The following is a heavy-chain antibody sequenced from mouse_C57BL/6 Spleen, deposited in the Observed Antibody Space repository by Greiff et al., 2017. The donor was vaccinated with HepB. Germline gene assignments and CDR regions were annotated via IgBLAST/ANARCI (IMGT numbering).Heavy chain of an antibody. CDR2: ILPGSGST. CDR3: ASAHYYGSSYRWYFDV. V-gene: IGHV1-9*01. Sequence: VQLQQSGAELMKPGASVKLSCKATGYTFTGYWIEWVKQRPGHGLEWIGEILPGSGSTNYNEKFKGKATFTADTSSNTAYMQLSRLTTEDSAIYYGASAHYYGSSYRWYFDVWGTGTTVTVSS. D-gene: IGHD1-1*01. J-gene: IGHJ1*03. CDR1: GYTFTGYW.